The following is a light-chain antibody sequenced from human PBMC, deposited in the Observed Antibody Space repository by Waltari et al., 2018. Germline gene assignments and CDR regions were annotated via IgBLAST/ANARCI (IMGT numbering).Light chain of an antibody. Sequence: QSVLTQPPSVSGAPGQRVTLSCTGSNSNIGAGKHVHWCQQFPGGPPKLLIYGNNNRPSGVPARFSGSASGTSASLAITGLQPEDEAYYYCQSYDADLRGVFGGGTKLTVL. V-gene: IGLV1-40*01. CDR3: QSYDADLRGV. CDR2: GNN. J-gene: IGLJ2*01. CDR1: NSNIGAGKH.